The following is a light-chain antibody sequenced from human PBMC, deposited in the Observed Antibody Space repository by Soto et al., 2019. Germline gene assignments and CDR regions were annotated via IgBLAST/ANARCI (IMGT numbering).Light chain of an antibody. CDR1: QGVTTN. Sequence: EILMTQSPATLSVSPGDRVTLSCRAGQGVTTNFAWYQQKSGQAPRLLIYDVSSRATGVPSKFSGTGSETDFTLTISGLQSEDTAIYFCQQYNNWPFSFGQGTRLEIK. CDR2: DVS. CDR3: QQYNNWPFS. V-gene: IGKV3-15*01. J-gene: IGKJ5*01.